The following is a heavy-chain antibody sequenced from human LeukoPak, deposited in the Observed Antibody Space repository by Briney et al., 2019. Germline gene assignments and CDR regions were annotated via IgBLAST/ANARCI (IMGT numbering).Heavy chain of an antibody. CDR3: ARQTVVLGDLDWFDP. Sequence: AETLSLTCTVSGGSISSSRYYWGWIRQPPGKGLEWIGSIYYSGSTYYNPSLKSRVTISVDTSKNQFSLKLSSVTAADTAVYYCARQTVVLGDLDWFDPWGQGTLVTVSS. CDR2: IYYSGST. V-gene: IGHV4-39*01. J-gene: IGHJ5*02. D-gene: IGHD3-16*01. CDR1: GGSISSSRYY.